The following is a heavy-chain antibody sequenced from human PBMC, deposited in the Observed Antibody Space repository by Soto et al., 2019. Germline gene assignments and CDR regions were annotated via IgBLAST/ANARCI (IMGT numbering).Heavy chain of an antibody. Sequence: GGSPRLSCAASGFTFSSYSMNWVRQAPGKGLEWVSSISSSSSYIYYADSVKGRFTISRDNAKNSLYLQMNSLRAEDTAVYYCARDNREGDYYDSSGYYDYWGQGTLVTVSS. V-gene: IGHV3-21*01. CDR2: ISSSSSYI. D-gene: IGHD3-22*01. CDR1: GFTFSSYS. J-gene: IGHJ4*02. CDR3: ARDNREGDYYDSSGYYDY.